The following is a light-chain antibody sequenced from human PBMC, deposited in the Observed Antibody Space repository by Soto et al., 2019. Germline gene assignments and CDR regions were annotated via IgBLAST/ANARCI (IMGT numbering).Light chain of an antibody. Sequence: QSALTQPASVSGSPGQSITISCTGTSSEVGSYNLVSWYQHHPGKAPKLMIYEVSKRPSGVSNRFSASKSDNTASLTISGLQTEDEADYYCCSYAGSSTYWVFGGGTKLTVL. V-gene: IGLV2-23*02. CDR2: EVS. CDR1: SSEVGSYNL. J-gene: IGLJ3*02. CDR3: CSYAGSSTYWV.